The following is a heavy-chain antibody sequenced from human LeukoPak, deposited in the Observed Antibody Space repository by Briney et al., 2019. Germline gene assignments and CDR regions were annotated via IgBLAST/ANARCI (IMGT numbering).Heavy chain of an antibody. J-gene: IGHJ4*02. CDR2: IYPGDSDT. D-gene: IGHD3-22*01. V-gene: IGHV5-51*01. CDR3: ARTIPHYYDSSKKYSGSNPPDY. CDR1: GYSFTSYW. Sequence: GESLKISCKGSGYSFTSYWIGWVRRMPGKGLEWMGIIYPGDSDTRYSPSFQGQVTISADKSISTAYLQWSSLKASDTAMYYCARTIPHYYDSSKKYSGSNPPDYWGQGTLVTVSS.